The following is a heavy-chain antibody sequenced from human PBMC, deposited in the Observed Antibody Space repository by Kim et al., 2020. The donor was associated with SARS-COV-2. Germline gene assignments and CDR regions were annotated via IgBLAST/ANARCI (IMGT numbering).Heavy chain of an antibody. V-gene: IGHV4-39*01. J-gene: IGHJ1*01. D-gene: IGHD6-19*01. Sequence: SETLSLTCTVSGGSISSSSYYWGWIRQPPGKGLEWIGSIYYSGSTYYNPSLKSRVTISVDTSKNQFSLKLSSVTAADTAVYYCARLVAIAVAGTEYFQHWGQGTLVTVCS. CDR3: ARLVAIAVAGTEYFQH. CDR2: IYYSGST. CDR1: GGSISSSSYY.